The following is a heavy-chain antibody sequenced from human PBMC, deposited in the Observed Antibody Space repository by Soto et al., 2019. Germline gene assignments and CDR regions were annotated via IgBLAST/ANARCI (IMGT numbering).Heavy chain of an antibody. D-gene: IGHD3-10*01. J-gene: IGHJ4*02. Sequence: EVQLVESGGGLVQPGGSLKLSCAASGFTFSGSAMHWVRQASGKGLEWVGRIRSKANSYATAYAASVKGRFTISRDDSKNTAYLQMNSLKTEDTAVYYCLKSGPGDYWGQGTLVTVSS. CDR1: GFTFSGSA. CDR3: LKSGPGDY. CDR2: IRSKANSYAT. V-gene: IGHV3-73*01.